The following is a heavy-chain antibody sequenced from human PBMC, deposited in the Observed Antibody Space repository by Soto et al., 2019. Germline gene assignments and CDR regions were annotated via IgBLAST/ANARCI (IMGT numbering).Heavy chain of an antibody. CDR1: GFTFSSYE. D-gene: IGHD5-12*01. V-gene: IGHV3-48*03. Sequence: EVQLVESGGGLVQPGGSLRLSCAASGFTFSSYEMNWVRQAPGKGLEWVSYISSSGSTIYYADSVKGRFTISRDNAKNSLYLQMNSLRAEDTAVYYCARPVDVTLYFDYWGQGTLVTVSS. CDR3: ARPVDVTLYFDY. J-gene: IGHJ4*02. CDR2: ISSSGSTI.